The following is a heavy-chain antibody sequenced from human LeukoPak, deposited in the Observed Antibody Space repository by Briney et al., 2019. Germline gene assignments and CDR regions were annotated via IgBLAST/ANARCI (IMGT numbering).Heavy chain of an antibody. J-gene: IGHJ5*02. CDR1: GGTFSSYA. CDR2: IIPIFGTA. D-gene: IGHD6-19*01. CDR3: ARDRVAVAGHNWFDP. Sequence: ASVKVSCKASGGTFSSYAISWVRQAPGQGLEWMGGIIPIFGTANYAQKFQGRVTITADESTSTAYMELSSLRSEDTAVYYCARDRVAVAGHNWFDPWGQGTLVTVSS. V-gene: IGHV1-69*13.